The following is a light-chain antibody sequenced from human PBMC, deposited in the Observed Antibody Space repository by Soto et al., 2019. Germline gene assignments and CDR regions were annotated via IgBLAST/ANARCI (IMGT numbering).Light chain of an antibody. J-gene: IGLJ1*01. V-gene: IGLV1-40*01. CDR1: SSNIGADYD. CDR3: QSYDSTLSARYG. CDR2: GNI. Sequence: QSVLTQPPSVSGAPGQRVTISCTGSSSNIGADYDVHWYQQRPGTAPKLLIFGNINRPSGVPDRFSGSKSGTSASLAITGLQAEDEGDYDCQSYDSTLSARYGFGTGTKVTVL.